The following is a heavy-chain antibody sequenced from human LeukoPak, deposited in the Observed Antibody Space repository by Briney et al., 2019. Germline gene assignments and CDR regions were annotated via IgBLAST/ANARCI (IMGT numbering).Heavy chain of an antibody. CDR2: ISSSSSYI. V-gene: IGHV3-21*01. CDR3: ARVGALPWIYYMDV. CDR1: GFTFSSYS. Sequence: GGSLRLSCAASGFTFSSYSMNWVRQAPGKGLEWVSSISSSSSYIYYADSVKGRFTISRDNAKNSLYLQMNSLRAEDTAVYYCARVGALPWIYYMDVWGKGTTVTVSS. D-gene: IGHD2-2*03. J-gene: IGHJ6*03.